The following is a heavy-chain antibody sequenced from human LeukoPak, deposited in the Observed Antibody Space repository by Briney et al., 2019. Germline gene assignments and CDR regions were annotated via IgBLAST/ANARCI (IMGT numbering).Heavy chain of an antibody. CDR1: GFTFSSYA. CDR3: ARSRVARKYCSGGSCFWFDP. CDR2: INHSGST. J-gene: IGHJ5*02. V-gene: IGHV4-34*01. D-gene: IGHD2-15*01. Sequence: PGGSLRLSCAASGFTFSSYAMHWVRQPPGKGLEWIGEINHSGSTNYNPSLKSRVTISVDTSKNQFSLKLSSVTAADTAVYYCARSRVARKYCSGGSCFWFDPWGQGTLVTVSS.